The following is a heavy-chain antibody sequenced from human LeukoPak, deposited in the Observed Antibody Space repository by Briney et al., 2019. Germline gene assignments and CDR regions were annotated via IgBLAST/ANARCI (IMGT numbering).Heavy chain of an antibody. J-gene: IGHJ4*02. Sequence: GESLKISRKGSGYSFTSYWIGWVRQMPGKGLEWMGIIYPGDSDTRYSPSFQGQVTISADKSISTAYLQWSSLKASDTAMYYCARGYCSGGSCYSAPLDYWGQGTLVTVSS. D-gene: IGHD2-15*01. CDR2: IYPGDSDT. CDR3: ARGYCSGGSCYSAPLDY. CDR1: GYSFTSYW. V-gene: IGHV5-51*01.